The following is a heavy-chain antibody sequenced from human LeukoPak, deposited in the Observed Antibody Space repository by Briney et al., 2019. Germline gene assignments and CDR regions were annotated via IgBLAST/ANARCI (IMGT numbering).Heavy chain of an antibody. CDR1: GFSFSASS. D-gene: IGHD2-8*02. V-gene: IGHV3-73*01. J-gene: IGHJ3*02. CDR2: IRSKINRYAT. CDR3: ASGGGVLAAFDI. Sequence: GGSLRLSCGASGFSFSASSMHWVRQAPGKGLEWVRRIRSKINRYATHFAASVDGRFTVSRDDSKNTMYLHMNSLKTEDTAVYYCASGGGVLAAFDIWGHGTMVIVSS.